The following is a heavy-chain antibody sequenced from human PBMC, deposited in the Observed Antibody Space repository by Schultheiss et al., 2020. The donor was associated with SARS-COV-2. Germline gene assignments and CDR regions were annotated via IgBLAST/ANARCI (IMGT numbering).Heavy chain of an antibody. D-gene: IGHD4-11*01. Sequence: SETLSLTCAVSGGSISSGGYSWSWIRQPPGKGLEWIGYIYHSGSTYYNPSLKSRVTISVDRSKNQFSLKLSSVTAADTAVYYCAREATVGYFDYWGQGTLVTVSS. CDR2: IYHSGST. V-gene: IGHV4-30-2*01. CDR3: AREATVGYFDY. J-gene: IGHJ4*02. CDR1: GGSISSGGYS.